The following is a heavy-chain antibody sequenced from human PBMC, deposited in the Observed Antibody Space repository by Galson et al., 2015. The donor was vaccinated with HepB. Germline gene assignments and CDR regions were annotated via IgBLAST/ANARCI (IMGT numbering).Heavy chain of an antibody. V-gene: IGHV3-66*01. CDR1: GFTVSSNY. Sequence: SLRLSCAASGFTVSSNYMNWVRQAPGKGLEWVSVIYISGTTYYADSVKGRFTISRDNSQNTLYLQMNGLRAEDTAVYYCARDSQYGSGFFDYWGQGTLVTVSS. J-gene: IGHJ4*02. CDR3: ARDSQYGSGFFDY. D-gene: IGHD3-10*01. CDR2: IYISGTT.